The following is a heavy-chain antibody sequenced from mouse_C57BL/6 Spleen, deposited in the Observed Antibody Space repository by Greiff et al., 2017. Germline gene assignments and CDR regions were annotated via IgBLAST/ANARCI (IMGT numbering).Heavy chain of an antibody. CDR1: GYTFTDYY. J-gene: IGHJ2*01. CDR3: ARSDYYGSSPNYFDY. D-gene: IGHD1-1*01. CDR2: INPNNGGT. V-gene: IGHV1-26*01. Sequence: VQLQQSGPELVKPGASVKISCKASGYTFTDYYMNWVKQSHGKSLEWIGDINPNNGGTSYNQKFKGKATLTVDKSSSTAYMELRSLTSEDSAVYYCARSDYYGSSPNYFDYWGQGTTLTVSS.